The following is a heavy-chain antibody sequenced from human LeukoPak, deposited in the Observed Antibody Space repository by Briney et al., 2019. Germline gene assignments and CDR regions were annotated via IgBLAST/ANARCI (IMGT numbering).Heavy chain of an antibody. CDR3: ARWGHRFGGRSPQGVLDY. CDR1: GGSISSGDYY. Sequence: SQTLSLTCTVSGGSISSGDYYWSWIRQPPGKGLEWIGYIYYSGSTYYNPSLKSRVTISVDTSKNQFSLKLSSVTAADTAVYYCARWGHRFGGRSPQGVLDYWGQGTLVTVSS. D-gene: IGHD3-10*01. V-gene: IGHV4-30-4*08. J-gene: IGHJ4*02. CDR2: IYYSGST.